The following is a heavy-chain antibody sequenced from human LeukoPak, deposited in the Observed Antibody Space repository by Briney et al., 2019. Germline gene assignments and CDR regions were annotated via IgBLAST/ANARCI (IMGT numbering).Heavy chain of an antibody. V-gene: IGHV4-4*07. Sequence: SETLSLTCTVSGGSISSYYWSWIRQPAGKGLEWIGRIYTSGSTNYNPSLKSRVTMSVDTSKNQFSLKLSSVTAADTAVYYCARGTYCSGGSCYPGVWFDPWGQGTLITVSP. J-gene: IGHJ5*02. CDR2: IYTSGST. D-gene: IGHD2-15*01. CDR1: GGSISSYY. CDR3: ARGTYCSGGSCYPGVWFDP.